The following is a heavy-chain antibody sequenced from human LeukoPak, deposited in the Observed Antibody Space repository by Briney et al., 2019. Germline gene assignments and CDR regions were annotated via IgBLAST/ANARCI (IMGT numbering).Heavy chain of an antibody. J-gene: IGHJ4*02. CDR2: IKQDGSEK. CDR3: ARDNPITMIEDY. Sequence: GGSLRLSCAVSGFSFSSYWMSWVRQAPGKGLEWVANIKQDGSEKYYVDSVKGRFTISRDNAKNSLYLQMNSLRAEDTAVYYCARDNPITMIEDYWGQGTLVTVSS. D-gene: IGHD3-22*01. CDR1: GFSFSSYW. V-gene: IGHV3-7*01.